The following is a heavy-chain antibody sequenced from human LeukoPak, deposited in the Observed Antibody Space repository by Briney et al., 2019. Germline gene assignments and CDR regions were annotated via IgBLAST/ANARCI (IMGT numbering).Heavy chain of an antibody. V-gene: IGHV3-48*03. CDR1: GFTFSFYE. Sequence: GRSLRLSCAASGFTFSFYEMSWVRQAPGKGLEWVSTISSSGSSVYYADSLKGRFTVSRDDAKNSLYLEMNSLRAEDTAVYYCARKRYYSDSSGYYDWFDPWGQGTLVSVSS. D-gene: IGHD3-22*01. J-gene: IGHJ5*02. CDR3: ARKRYYSDSSGYYDWFDP. CDR2: ISSSGSSV.